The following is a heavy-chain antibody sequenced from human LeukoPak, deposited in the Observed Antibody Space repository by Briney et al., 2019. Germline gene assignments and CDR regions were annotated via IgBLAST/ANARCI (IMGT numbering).Heavy chain of an antibody. CDR3: AKDPRVGSRVATPCH. J-gene: IGHJ4*02. CDR2: ISGSGGST. CDR1: GFTFSSYA. D-gene: IGHD5-24*01. V-gene: IGHV3-23*01. Sequence: PGGSLRLSCAASGFTFSSYAMSWVRQAPGKGLEWVSAISGSGGSTYYADSVKGRFTISRDNSKSTLFLQMNSPRAEDTAVYYCAKDPRVGSRVATPCHWGQGTLVTVSS.